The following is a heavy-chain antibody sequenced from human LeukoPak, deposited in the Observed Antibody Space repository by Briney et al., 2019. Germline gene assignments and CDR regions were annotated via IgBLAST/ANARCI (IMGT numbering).Heavy chain of an antibody. V-gene: IGHV3-30*04. CDR2: ISYDGSDK. D-gene: IGHD4-17*01. J-gene: IGHJ4*02. CDR3: AKGLGPREPRVMHY. Sequence: PGGSLRLSCAASGFTFSRYAMHWVRQAPGKGLEWVALISYDGSDKYYADSVKGRFTISRDNSKNTLYLQMNSLRAEDTAVYYCAKGLGPREPRVMHYWGQGTLVTVSS. CDR1: GFTFSRYA.